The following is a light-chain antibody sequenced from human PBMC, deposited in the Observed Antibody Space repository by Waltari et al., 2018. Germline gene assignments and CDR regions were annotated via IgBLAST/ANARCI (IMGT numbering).Light chain of an antibody. CDR1: QSVSSN. V-gene: IGKV3-15*01. CDR3: QQYNNWPRT. Sequence: EIVMTQSPATLSVSPGESATLSCRASQSVSSNLAWYQQKPGQAPRLLIYGAPTRATGIPARFSGSGSGTEFTLTISSLQYEDFAVYYCQQYNNWPRTFGQGTKVEIK. J-gene: IGKJ1*01. CDR2: GAP.